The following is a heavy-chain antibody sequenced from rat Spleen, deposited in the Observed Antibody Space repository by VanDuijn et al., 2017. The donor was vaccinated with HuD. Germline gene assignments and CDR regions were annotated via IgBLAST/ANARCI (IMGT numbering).Heavy chain of an antibody. V-gene: IGHV5-22*01. CDR3: ARHTPFNYGTVGDY. CDR1: GFTFSDYY. D-gene: IGHD1-11*01. Sequence: EVQLVESGGGLVQPGRSLKLSCAASGFTFSDYYMAWVRQAPKKGLEWVASISYAGSSTYYGDSVKGRFTISRDNAKSTLYLQMNSLRSEDTATYYCARHTPFNYGTVGDYWGQGVMVTVSS. J-gene: IGHJ2*01. CDR2: ISYAGSST.